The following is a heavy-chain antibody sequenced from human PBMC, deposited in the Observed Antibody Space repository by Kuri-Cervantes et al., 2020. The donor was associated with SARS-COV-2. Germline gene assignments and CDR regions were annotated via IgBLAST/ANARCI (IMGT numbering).Heavy chain of an antibody. CDR1: GFTFISYA. V-gene: IGHV3-30-3*01. J-gene: IGHJ6*02. Sequence: GESLKISCAASGFTFISYAMHWVRQAPGKGLEWVAVISYDGSNKYFAESVKGRFTISRDNSKNTLYLQMSSLRAEDTAVYYCAKARAEYYDFWSGSIKFYYYYGMDVWGQGTTVTGSS. CDR2: ISYDGSNK. CDR3: AKARAEYYDFWSGSIKFYYYYGMDV. D-gene: IGHD3-3*01.